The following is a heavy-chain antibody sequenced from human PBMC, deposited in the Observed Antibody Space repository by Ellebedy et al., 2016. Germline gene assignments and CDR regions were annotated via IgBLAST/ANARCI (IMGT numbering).Heavy chain of an antibody. V-gene: IGHV4-39*07. CDR2: IYYSGST. D-gene: IGHD3-22*01. Sequence: SETLSLTXTVSGGSISSSSYYWGWIRQPPGKGLEWIGSIYYSGSTNYNPSLKSRVTISVDTSKNQFSLKLSSVTAADTAVYYCARGPYDSSGYRYFDYWGQGTLVTVSS. J-gene: IGHJ4*02. CDR1: GGSISSSSYY. CDR3: ARGPYDSSGYRYFDY.